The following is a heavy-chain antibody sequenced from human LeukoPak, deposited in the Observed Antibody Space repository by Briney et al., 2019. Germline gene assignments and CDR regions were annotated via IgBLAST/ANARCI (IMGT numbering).Heavy chain of an antibody. CDR2: IYYSGST. Sequence: SETLSLACTVSGGSISSSSYYWGWIRQPPGKGLEWIGSIYYSGSTYYNPSLKSRVTISVDTSKNQFSLKLSSVTAADTAVYYCARRVRYQIDYWGQGTLVTVSS. D-gene: IGHD2-2*01. CDR1: GGSISSSSYY. CDR3: ARRVRYQIDY. V-gene: IGHV4-39*01. J-gene: IGHJ4*02.